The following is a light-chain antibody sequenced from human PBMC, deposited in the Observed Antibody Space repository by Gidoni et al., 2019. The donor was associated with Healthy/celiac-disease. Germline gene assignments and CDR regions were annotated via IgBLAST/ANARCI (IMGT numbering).Light chain of an antibody. V-gene: IGKV1-39*01. Sequence: DIQMTQSTSSLSASVGDRVTITCRASQSISSYLNWYQQKPGKAPKLLIYAASSLQSGGPSRFSGSGSGTDFTLTISSLQPEDFATYYCQQSYSTPFTFXPXTKVDIK. CDR3: QQSYSTPFT. CDR1: QSISSY. CDR2: AAS. J-gene: IGKJ3*01.